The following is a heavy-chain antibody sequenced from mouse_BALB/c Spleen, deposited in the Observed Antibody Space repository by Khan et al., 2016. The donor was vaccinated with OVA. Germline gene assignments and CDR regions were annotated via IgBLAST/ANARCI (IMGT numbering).Heavy chain of an antibody. D-gene: IGHD1-1*01. J-gene: IGHJ4*01. V-gene: IGHV3-8*02. CDR3: ARSYGSWAMDY. Sequence: MQLEESGPSLVKPSQTLSLTCSVTGDSITSGFWNWIRKFPGNKFEYLGYITYSGNTYYNPSLKSRISFTRDTSKSQYFLQLNSVTTEDTATYFCARSYGSWAMDYWGQGTSVTVPS. CDR1: GDSITSGF. CDR2: ITYSGNT.